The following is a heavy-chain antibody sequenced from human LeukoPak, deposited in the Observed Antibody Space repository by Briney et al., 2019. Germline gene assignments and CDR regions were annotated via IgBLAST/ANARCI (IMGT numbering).Heavy chain of an antibody. CDR1: GFTFSSYG. V-gene: IGHV3-30*02. J-gene: IGHJ4*02. CDR2: IRYDGSNK. D-gene: IGHD2-15*01. CDR3: AKDDCSGGSCYSSYLDY. Sequence: GGSLRLSCAASGFTFSSYGMHWVRQAPGKGLEWVAFIRYDGSNKYYADSVKGRFTISRDNSKNTLYQQMNSLRAEDTAAYYCAKDDCSGGSCYSSYLDYWGQGTLVTVSS.